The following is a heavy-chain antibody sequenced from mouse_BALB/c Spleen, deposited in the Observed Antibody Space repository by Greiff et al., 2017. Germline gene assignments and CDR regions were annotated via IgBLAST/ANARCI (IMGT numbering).Heavy chain of an antibody. V-gene: IGHV1S135*01. CDR2: INPYYGST. D-gene: IGHD4-1*01. CDR1: GYSFTDYI. Sequence: EVKLQQTGPELVKPGASVKISCKASGYSFTDYIMLWVKQSHGKSLEWIGNINPYYGSTSYNQKSKGKATLTVDKSSSTAYMHLNSLTSEDSAIYYCARGNWDYFDYWGQGTTLTVSS. CDR3: ARGNWDYFDY. J-gene: IGHJ2*01.